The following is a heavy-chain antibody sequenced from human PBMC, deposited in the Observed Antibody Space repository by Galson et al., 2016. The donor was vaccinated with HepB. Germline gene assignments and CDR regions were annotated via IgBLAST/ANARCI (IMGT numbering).Heavy chain of an antibody. V-gene: IGHV3-21*01. CDR3: VFGDDSGEFDF. Sequence: SLRLSCAASGFLFNSYGIHWVRQAPTKGLEWVSFISSSSTFIYYADSVKGRFTISRDNAQDSLYLQMNNLRAEDTAVYYCVFGDDSGEFDFGGQGTRVTVSS. CDR1: GFLFNSYG. CDR2: ISSSSTFI. D-gene: IGHD1-26*01. J-gene: IGHJ4*02.